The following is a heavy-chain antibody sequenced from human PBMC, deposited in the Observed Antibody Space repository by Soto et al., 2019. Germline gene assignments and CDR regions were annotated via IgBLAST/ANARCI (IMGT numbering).Heavy chain of an antibody. J-gene: IGHJ4*02. V-gene: IGHV3-33*01. Sequence: PGGSLRLSCAASGFTFSSYGMHWVRQAPGKGLEWVAVIWYDGSNKYYADSVKGRFTISRDNSKNTLYLQMNSLRAEDTAVYYCARDVAAAGTGVDYWGQGTLVTVSS. CDR2: IWYDGSNK. CDR3: ARDVAAAGTGVDY. CDR1: GFTFSSYG. D-gene: IGHD6-13*01.